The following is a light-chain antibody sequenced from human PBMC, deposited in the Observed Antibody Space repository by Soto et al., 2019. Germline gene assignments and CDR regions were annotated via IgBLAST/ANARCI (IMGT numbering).Light chain of an antibody. V-gene: IGKV3-11*01. Sequence: EIVLTQSPATLSLSPGERATLSCRASQSVSSYLAWYQQKPGQAPRLLIYDASNRATGIPARFSGSGSGTDFTLTTRSLEPEDFAVYYCQQRSNWPTWTFGQGTKVEIK. CDR3: QQRSNWPTWT. J-gene: IGKJ1*01. CDR2: DAS. CDR1: QSVSSY.